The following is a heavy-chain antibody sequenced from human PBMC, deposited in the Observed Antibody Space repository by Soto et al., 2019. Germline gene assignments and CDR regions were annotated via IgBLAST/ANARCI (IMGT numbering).Heavy chain of an antibody. CDR1: GYTFTSYA. J-gene: IGHJ5*02. V-gene: IGHV1-3*01. CDR2: INAGNGNT. Sequence: QVQLVQSGAEVKKPGASVKVSCKASGYTFTSYAMHWVRQAPGQRLEWMGWINAGNGNTKYSQKFQGRVTITRDTSASTAYMELSSLRSEDTAVYYCARDRAYSSSSWWFDPWGQGNLVTVSS. CDR3: ARDRAYSSSSWWFDP. D-gene: IGHD6-6*01.